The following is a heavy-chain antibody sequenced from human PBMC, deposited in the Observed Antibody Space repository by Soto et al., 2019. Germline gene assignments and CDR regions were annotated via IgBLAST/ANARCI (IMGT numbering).Heavy chain of an antibody. V-gene: IGHV4-59*08. CDR3: ARRYGSCFHY. J-gene: IGHJ4*02. CDR1: GGSISSYY. D-gene: IGHD5-18*01. Sequence: QVQLQESGPGLVKPSETLSLTCTVSGGSISSYYWCCIRQPPGKGLDWIVYSYYSGSNNYNPSLKSRVTISVVTSKTQFSLKLSSVTAADTAVYYCARRYGSCFHYWGQGTLVTVSS. CDR2: SYYSGSN.